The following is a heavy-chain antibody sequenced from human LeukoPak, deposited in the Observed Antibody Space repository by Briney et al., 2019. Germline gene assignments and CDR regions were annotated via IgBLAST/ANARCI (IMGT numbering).Heavy chain of an antibody. Sequence: GGSLRLSCAASGFTFSTYTMNWVRQAPGKGLEWISYISSSSTTIYYADSVKGRFTISRDNSKNTLYLQMNSLRAEDTAIYYCAKPPRGDYRYTFDYWGQGTLVTVSS. CDR3: AKPPRGDYRYTFDY. CDR2: ISSSSTTI. J-gene: IGHJ4*02. D-gene: IGHD4-17*01. V-gene: IGHV3-48*01. CDR1: GFTFSTYT.